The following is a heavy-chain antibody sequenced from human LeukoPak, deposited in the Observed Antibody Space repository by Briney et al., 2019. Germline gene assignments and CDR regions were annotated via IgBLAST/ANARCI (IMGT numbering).Heavy chain of an antibody. Sequence: ASVKVSCKASGGTFSSYAISWVRQAPGQGLEWMGGIIPIFGTANYAQKFQGRVTITADESTSTAYMELSSLRSEDTAVYYCARGRGSTVVTPVFDYWGQGTPVTVSS. D-gene: IGHD4-23*01. CDR2: IIPIFGTA. CDR3: ARGRGSTVVTPVFDY. J-gene: IGHJ4*02. V-gene: IGHV1-69*13. CDR1: GGTFSSYA.